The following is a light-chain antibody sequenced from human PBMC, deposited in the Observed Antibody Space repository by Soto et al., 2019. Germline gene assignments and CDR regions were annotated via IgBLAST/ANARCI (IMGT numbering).Light chain of an antibody. CDR3: QQYDNLPYT. V-gene: IGKV1-33*01. Sequence: DIQMTQSPSSLSASVGDRVTITCQASQDIAKYLSWHQQKPGKPPRLLIYDASNLETGVPSRFSASGSGTDFSFTISSLQPEYIATYYCQQYDNLPYTFGQGSKLDI. J-gene: IGKJ2*01. CDR2: DAS. CDR1: QDIAKY.